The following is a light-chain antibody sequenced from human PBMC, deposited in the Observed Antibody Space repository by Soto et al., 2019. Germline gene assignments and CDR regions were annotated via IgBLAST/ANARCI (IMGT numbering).Light chain of an antibody. V-gene: IGKV1-8*01. CDR1: QGISSY. Sequence: AIRMTQSASSFSASTGDRVTITCRASQGISSYLAWYQQKPGKAPKLLIYAASTLQSGVPSRFSGSGSGTNFTLTISCLQSEDFATYYCQQYYSYPWTFGQGTRWIS. CDR3: QQYYSYPWT. CDR2: AAS. J-gene: IGKJ1*01.